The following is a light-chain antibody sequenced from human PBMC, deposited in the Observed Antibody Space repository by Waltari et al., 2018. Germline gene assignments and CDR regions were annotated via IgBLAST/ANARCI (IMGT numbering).Light chain of an antibody. V-gene: IGKV1-5*03. Sequence: DIQMTQSPSTLSASVGDRVTITCRASQSNGSSLAWYQQKPGKAPKVVIYEASSLESGVPSRFSGSGSGTEFTLTISSLQPDDFATYYCQQCNSYLLTFGGGTKVEIK. J-gene: IGKJ4*01. CDR1: QSNGSS. CDR3: QQCNSYLLT. CDR2: EAS.